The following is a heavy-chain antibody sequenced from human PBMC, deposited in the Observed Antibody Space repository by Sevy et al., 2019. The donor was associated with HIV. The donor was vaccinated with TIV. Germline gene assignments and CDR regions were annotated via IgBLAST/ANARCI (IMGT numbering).Heavy chain of an antibody. V-gene: IGHV3-11*05. CDR2: IGSRSSEI. Sequence: GGSLRLSCVASGFIFRDRYMSWIRQAPGKGLEWVSFIGSRSSEINYAESVKGRFTVSRDNAKNSLYLQMNSLRAEDTAVYYCAGDFMPVASAGTGALGVWGQGTAVTVSS. CDR1: GFIFRDRY. J-gene: IGHJ6*02. D-gene: IGHD6-13*01. CDR3: AGDFMPVASAGTGALGV.